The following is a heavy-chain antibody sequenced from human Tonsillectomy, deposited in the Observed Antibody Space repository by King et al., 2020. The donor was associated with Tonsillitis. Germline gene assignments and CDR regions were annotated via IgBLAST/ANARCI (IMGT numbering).Heavy chain of an antibody. CDR1: GGSISSSNW. V-gene: IGHV4-4*02. J-gene: IGHJ4*02. Sequence: VQLQESGPGLVKPSGTLSLTCAVSGGSISSSNWWNWVRQPPGKGLEWIGEIYHTGSTSYNPSLKSRVTISVDKSKNQFSLKLSSVTAADTSVYYCARDVGVYYYDSGRVDYWGQGTLVTVSS. D-gene: IGHD3-10*01. CDR3: ARDVGVYYYDSGRVDY. CDR2: IYHTGST.